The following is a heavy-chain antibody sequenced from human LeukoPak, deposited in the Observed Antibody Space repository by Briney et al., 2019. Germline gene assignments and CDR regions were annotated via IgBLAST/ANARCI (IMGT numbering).Heavy chain of an antibody. J-gene: IGHJ4*02. Sequence: SETLSLTCTVSGGSISSYFWSWIRQPPKKGLEWVGYIYYSGSTNYNPSLKSRVTISVDTCKSQFSLKLSSVNAADTAVYYCARDAYCGADCYSGFDYWGQGTLVTVSS. CDR3: ARDAYCGADCYSGFDY. CDR2: IYYSGST. D-gene: IGHD2-21*02. CDR1: GGSISSYF. V-gene: IGHV4-59*01.